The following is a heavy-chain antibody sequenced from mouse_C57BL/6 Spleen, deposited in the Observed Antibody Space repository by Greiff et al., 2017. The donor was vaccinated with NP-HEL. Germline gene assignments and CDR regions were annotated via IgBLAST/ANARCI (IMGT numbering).Heavy chain of an antibody. D-gene: IGHD3-2*02. V-gene: IGHV1-15*01. Sequence: VQLQQSGAELVRPGASVTLSCKASGYTFTDYEMHWVKQTPVHGLEWIGAIDPETGGTAYNQKFKGKAILTADKSSSTAYMELRSLTSEDSAVYYCTRSGAQATDYWGQGTTLTVSS. CDR2: IDPETGGT. CDR1: GYTFTDYE. CDR3: TRSGAQATDY. J-gene: IGHJ2*01.